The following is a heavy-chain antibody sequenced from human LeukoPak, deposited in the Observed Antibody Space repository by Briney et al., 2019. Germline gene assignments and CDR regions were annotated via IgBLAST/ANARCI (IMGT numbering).Heavy chain of an antibody. Sequence: SETLSLTCAVYGGSFSGYYWSWIRQPPGKGLEWIGEINHSGSTNYNPSLKSRVTISVDTSKNQFSLKLSSVTAADTAVYYCVRDYWGSLDYWGQGTLVTVSS. J-gene: IGHJ4*02. CDR1: GGSFSGYY. CDR3: VRDYWGSLDY. CDR2: INHSGST. V-gene: IGHV4-34*01. D-gene: IGHD7-27*01.